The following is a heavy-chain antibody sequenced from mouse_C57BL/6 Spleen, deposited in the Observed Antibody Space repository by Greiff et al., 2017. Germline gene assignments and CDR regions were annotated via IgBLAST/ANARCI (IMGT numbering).Heavy chain of an antibody. Sequence: VQLQQPGPVLVKPGASVKMSCKASGYTFTDYCMNWVKQSHGKSLEWIGVINPYNGGTSYNQKFKGKATLTVDTSSSTAYMELNSLTSEDSAVYYCARVYYGDFDYWGQGTTLTVSS. CDR3: ARVYYGDFDY. J-gene: IGHJ2*01. CDR1: GYTFTDYC. D-gene: IGHD1-1*02. V-gene: IGHV1-19*01. CDR2: INPYNGGT.